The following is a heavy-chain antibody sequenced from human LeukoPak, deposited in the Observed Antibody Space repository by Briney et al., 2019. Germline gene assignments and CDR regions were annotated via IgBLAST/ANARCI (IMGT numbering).Heavy chain of an antibody. D-gene: IGHD2-15*01. CDR2: ISSSSSYI. V-gene: IGHV3-21*01. CDR1: GFTFSSYS. CDR3: AREIYGSYKVPSALY. J-gene: IGHJ4*02. Sequence: GGSLRLSCAASGFTFSSYSMNWVRQAPGKGLEWVSSISSSSSYIYYADSVKGRFTISRDNAKNSLYLQMNSLRAEDTAVYYCAREIYGSYKVPSALYWGQGTLVTVSS.